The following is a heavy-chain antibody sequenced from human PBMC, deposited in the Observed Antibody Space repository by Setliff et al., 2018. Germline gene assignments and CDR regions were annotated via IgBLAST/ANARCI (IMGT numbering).Heavy chain of an antibody. CDR2: IYYSGST. CDR1: GGSISSGGYY. J-gene: IGHJ6*03. D-gene: IGHD3-3*01. CDR3: ARQVSHYDFWSGYYGYYYYYMGV. V-gene: IGHV4-31*03. Sequence: SETLSLTCTVSGGSISSGGYYWSWIRQHPGKGLEWIGYIYYSGSTYYNPSLKSRVTISVDTSKNQFSLKLSSVTAADTAVYYCARQVSHYDFWSGYYGYYYYYMGVWGKGTTVTVSS.